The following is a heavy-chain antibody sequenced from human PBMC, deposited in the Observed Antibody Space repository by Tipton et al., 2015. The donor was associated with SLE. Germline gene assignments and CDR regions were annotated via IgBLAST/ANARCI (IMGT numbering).Heavy chain of an antibody. J-gene: IGHJ4*02. CDR1: GGSISSYY. CDR3: ASPVGARAY. V-gene: IGHV4-39*07. D-gene: IGHD1-26*01. Sequence: LRLSCTVSGGSISSYYWGWIRQPPGKGLEWIGSIYYSGSTYYNPSLKSRVTISVDTSKNQFSLKLSSVTAADTAVYYCASPVGARAYWGQGTLVTVPS. CDR2: IYYSGST.